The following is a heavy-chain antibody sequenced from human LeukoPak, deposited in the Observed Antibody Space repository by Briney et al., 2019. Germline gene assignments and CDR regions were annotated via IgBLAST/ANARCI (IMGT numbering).Heavy chain of an antibody. CDR1: GFTFSSFG. D-gene: IGHD5-24*01. CDR2: ISCSGGNT. Sequence: GGSLRLSCAASGFTFSSFGMSWVRQAPGKGLEWVSVISCSGGNTYYADSVKGRFTISRDNSKNTLYLQMNSLRAEDTGVYYCAKDHMRDGYNYGYWYFDLWGRDTLVSVSS. CDR3: AKDHMRDGYNYGYWYFDL. J-gene: IGHJ2*01. V-gene: IGHV3-23*01.